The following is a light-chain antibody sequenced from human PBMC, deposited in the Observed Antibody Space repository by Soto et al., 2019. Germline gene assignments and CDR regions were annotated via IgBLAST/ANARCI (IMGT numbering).Light chain of an antibody. CDR1: SSNIGAGYD. J-gene: IGLJ2*01. CDR2: GNS. V-gene: IGLV1-40*01. CDR3: QSYDSSGVV. Sequence: QSVLTQPPSVSGAPGQRVTISCTGSSSNIGAGYDVHWYQQLPGTAPKLLIYGNSSRPSGVPDRFSGSKSGTSASLAITGLQAEDEADYYCQSYDSSGVVFGGGTKLTVL.